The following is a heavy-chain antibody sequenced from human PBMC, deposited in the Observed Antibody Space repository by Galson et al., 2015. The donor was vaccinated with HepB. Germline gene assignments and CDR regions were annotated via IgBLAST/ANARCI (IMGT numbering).Heavy chain of an antibody. CDR1: GDSISSGDYY. V-gene: IGHV4-30-4*08. J-gene: IGHJ6*02. CDR3: ARESYNWNDGYRSYCMDV. D-gene: IGHD1-20*01. CDR2: IYYSGST. Sequence: LSLTCTVSGDSISSGDYYWNWIRQPPGEGLEWIGNIYYSGSTNYNPSLKSRLSISVDTSKNQVSLKLSSVTAADTAVYYCARESYNWNDGYRSYCMDVWGQGTTVTLSS.